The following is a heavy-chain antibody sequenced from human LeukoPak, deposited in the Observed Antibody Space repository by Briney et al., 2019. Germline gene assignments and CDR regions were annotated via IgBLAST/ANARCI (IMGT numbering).Heavy chain of an antibody. CDR3: ARAGHYDFWSGYYSKYYYYGMDV. CDR1: GGSISSYY. D-gene: IGHD3-3*01. J-gene: IGHJ6*02. V-gene: IGHV4-59*01. CDR2: IYYSGST. Sequence: SETLSLTCTVSGGSISSYYWSWIRQPPGKGLEWIGYIYYSGSTNYNPSLKSRVTISVDTSKNQFSLKLSSVTAADTAAYYCARAGHYDFWSGYYSKYYYYGMDVWGQGTTVTVSS.